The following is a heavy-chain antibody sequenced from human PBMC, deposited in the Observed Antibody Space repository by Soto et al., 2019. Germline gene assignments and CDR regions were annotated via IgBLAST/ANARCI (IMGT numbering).Heavy chain of an antibody. CDR2: IDSDGSST. CDR3: ARGRPYGMDV. Sequence: EVQLVESGGGLVQPGGSLRVSCAASGFTFGSYWMNWVRQAPGKVLVWVSRIDSDGSSTTYADSVKGRFTTSRDNAKNTLYLQMSSLRVEDTAVYYCARGRPYGMDVWGQGTTVTVSS. V-gene: IGHV3-74*01. J-gene: IGHJ6*02. CDR1: GFTFGSYW.